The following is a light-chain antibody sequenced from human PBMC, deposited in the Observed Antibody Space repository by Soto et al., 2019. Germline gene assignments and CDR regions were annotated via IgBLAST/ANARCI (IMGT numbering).Light chain of an antibody. J-gene: IGKJ4*01. V-gene: IGKV1-27*01. CDR2: AAS. CDR1: QGISNY. Sequence: DIQMTQSPSSLSASVGDRVTITRRASQGISNYLAWYQQKPGKVPKLLIYAASTLQSGVPSRFSGSGSGTDFTLTISSLQPEDVATYYCQKYNSAPHTFGGGTKVDIK. CDR3: QKYNSAPHT.